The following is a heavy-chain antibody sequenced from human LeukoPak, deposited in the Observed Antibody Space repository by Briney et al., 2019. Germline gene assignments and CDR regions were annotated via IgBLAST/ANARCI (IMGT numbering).Heavy chain of an antibody. D-gene: IGHD2-2*01. CDR3: ARIGSTSFEEGYFDY. CDR2: IIPIFGTA. Sequence: SVKVSCKASGGTFNSYAISWVRQAPGQGLEWMGGIIPIFGTANYAQKFQGRVTITTDESTSTAYMELSSLRSEDTAVYYCARIGSTSFEEGYFDYWGQGTLVTVSS. J-gene: IGHJ4*02. V-gene: IGHV1-69*05. CDR1: GGTFNSYA.